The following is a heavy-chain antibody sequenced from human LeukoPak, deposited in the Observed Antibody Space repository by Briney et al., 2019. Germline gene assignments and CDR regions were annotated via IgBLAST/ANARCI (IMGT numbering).Heavy chain of an antibody. V-gene: IGHV5-51*01. CDR3: ARSGRGYSHGYDY. D-gene: IGHD5-18*01. Sequence: GESLKISCKGSGYSFSSYWIGWVRQMPGKGLEWMGIIYPGNSDTRYSPCFQGQVTISADKSIGTAYLQWSSLKASDTSIYYCARSGRGYSHGYDYWGQGTLVTVSS. CDR1: GYSFSSYW. CDR2: IYPGNSDT. J-gene: IGHJ4*02.